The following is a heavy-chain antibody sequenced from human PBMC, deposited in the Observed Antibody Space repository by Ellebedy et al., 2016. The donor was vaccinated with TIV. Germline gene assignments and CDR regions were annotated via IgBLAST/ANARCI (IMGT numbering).Heavy chain of an antibody. Sequence: PGGSLRLSCTASGVTFSSFSMNRVRQAPGKGLEWLSYIGTTTGSISYADSAKGRFTISRDNAKNSLHLQMNSLRDEDTAVYYCARDVFFGLFDWGQGTLVTVSS. J-gene: IGHJ4*02. CDR1: GVTFSSFS. D-gene: IGHD3/OR15-3a*01. CDR3: ARDVFFGLFD. V-gene: IGHV3-48*02. CDR2: IGTTTGSI.